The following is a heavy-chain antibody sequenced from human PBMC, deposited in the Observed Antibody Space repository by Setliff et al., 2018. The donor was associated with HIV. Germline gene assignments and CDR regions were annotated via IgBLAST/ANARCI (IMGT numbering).Heavy chain of an antibody. J-gene: IGHJ6*03. V-gene: IGHV4-34*09. Sequence: PSETLSLTCAVYGGSFSGYYWSWIRQSPGKGLEWIGYIYYSGSTYYNPSLKSRVTISVDTSKNQFSLKLSSVTAADTAVYYCARVYYYGSPHMDVWGKGTTVTVSS. CDR2: IYYSGST. CDR1: GGSFSGYY. CDR3: ARVYYYGSPHMDV. D-gene: IGHD3-10*01.